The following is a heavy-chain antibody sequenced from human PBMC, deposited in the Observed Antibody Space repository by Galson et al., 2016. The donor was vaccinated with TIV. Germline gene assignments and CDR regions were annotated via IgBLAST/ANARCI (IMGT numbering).Heavy chain of an antibody. CDR1: GFTFSSYA. D-gene: IGHD5-12*01. CDR2: ISGSGGST. Sequence: SLRLSCAASGFTFSSYAMSWVRQAPGKGLEWVSAISGSGGSTNYADSGKGRVTLSRDNSKNTLYLQMNSLRADDTAIYYCAKETSSGFSGYGYIDYWGQGTLVTVSS. V-gene: IGHV3-23*01. CDR3: AKETSSGFSGYGYIDY. J-gene: IGHJ4*02.